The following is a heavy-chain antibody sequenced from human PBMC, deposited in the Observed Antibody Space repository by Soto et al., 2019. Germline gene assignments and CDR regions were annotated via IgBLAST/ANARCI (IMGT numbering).Heavy chain of an antibody. CDR2: ISYDGSNK. CDR3: ARDGTTGTTRDYYYYGMDV. CDR1: GFTFSSYA. D-gene: IGHD1-7*01. V-gene: IGHV3-30-3*01. J-gene: IGHJ6*02. Sequence: QVQLVESGGGVVQPGRSLRLSCAASGFTFSSYAMHWVRQAPGKGLEWVAVISYDGSNKYYADSVKGRFTISRDNSKNTLYLQMNSLRAEDTAVYYCARDGTTGTTRDYYYYGMDVWGQGTTVTVSS.